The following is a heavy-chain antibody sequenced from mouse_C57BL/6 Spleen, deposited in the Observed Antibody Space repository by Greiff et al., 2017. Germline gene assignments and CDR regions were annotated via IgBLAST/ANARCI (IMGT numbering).Heavy chain of an antibody. Sequence: VQLQQSGAELVRPGASVKLSCTASGFNIKDYYMHWVQQRPEQGLEWIGRIDPEDGDTEYAPKFQGKATMTADTSSNTAYLQLSSLTSEDTAVYYGTAGGSSSWFAYWGQGTLVTVSA. V-gene: IGHV14-1*01. J-gene: IGHJ3*01. CDR1: GFNIKDYY. CDR3: TAGGSSSWFAY. D-gene: IGHD1-1*01. CDR2: IDPEDGDT.